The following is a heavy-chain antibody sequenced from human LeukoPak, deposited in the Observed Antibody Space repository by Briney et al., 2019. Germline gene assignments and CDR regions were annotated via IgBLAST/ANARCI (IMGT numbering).Heavy chain of an antibody. CDR2: IYYSGST. CDR3: AAGEIVVVNSLDY. D-gene: IGHD3-22*01. J-gene: IGHJ4*02. CDR1: GGSISSYY. Sequence: SETLSLTCTVSGGSISSYYWSWIRQPPGKGLEWIGYIYYSGSTNYNPSLKSRVTISVDTSKNQFSPKLSSVTAADTAVYYCAAGEIVVVNSLDYWGQGTLVTVSS. V-gene: IGHV4-59*01.